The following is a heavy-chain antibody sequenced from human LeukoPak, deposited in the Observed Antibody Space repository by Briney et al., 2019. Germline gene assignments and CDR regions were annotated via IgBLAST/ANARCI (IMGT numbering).Heavy chain of an antibody. CDR1: GGSFSSCS. CDR2: IIEKGNA. V-gene: IGHV4-34*01. J-gene: IGHJ2*01. CDR3: ARGYYPPRWYFDL. D-gene: IGHD3-10*01. Sequence: PSETLSLTCALYGGSFSSCSWSWTWIRQTPEKGLEWIGEIIEKGNANYNPSLKSRVTMDLDTSKNQFSLKLTSMTAADTAMYYCARGYYPPRWYFDLWGRGTLVTVSS.